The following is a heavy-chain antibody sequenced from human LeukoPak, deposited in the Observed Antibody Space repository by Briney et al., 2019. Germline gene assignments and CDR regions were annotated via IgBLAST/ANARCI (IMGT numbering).Heavy chain of an antibody. V-gene: IGHV1-69*04. Sequence: SVKVSCKASGGTFSSYAISWVRQAPGQGLEWMGRIIPILGIANYAQKFQGRVTITADKSTSTAYMELSSLRSEDTAVYYCARALTYYYDSSGYYYDYWGQGTLVTVSS. D-gene: IGHD3-22*01. CDR3: ARALTYYYDSSGYYYDY. J-gene: IGHJ4*02. CDR2: IIPILGIA. CDR1: GGTFSSYA.